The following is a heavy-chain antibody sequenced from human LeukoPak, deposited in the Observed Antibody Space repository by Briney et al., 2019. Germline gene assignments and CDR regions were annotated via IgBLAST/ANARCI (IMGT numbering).Heavy chain of an antibody. V-gene: IGHV3-64D*06. CDR2: ISSNGDNT. J-gene: IGHJ4*02. CDR1: GFTFSTYV. Sequence: HPGGSLRLSCSVPGFTFSTYVMHWVRQAPGKGLEYVSAISSNGDNTYYADSVKGRFTISRDNSKNTLYLQMSSLRADDTAVYYCVRGTGYWGQGTLVTVSS. CDR3: VRGTGY.